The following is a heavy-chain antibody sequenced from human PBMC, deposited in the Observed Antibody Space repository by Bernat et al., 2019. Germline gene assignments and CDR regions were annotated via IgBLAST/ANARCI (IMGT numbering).Heavy chain of an antibody. CDR2: ISSSGSSI. D-gene: IGHD4-17*01. Sequence: EVQLVESGGGLVQPGGSLRLSCAASGFTFSTYEMIWVRQAPGKGLEWVSYISSSGSSIYYAASVKGRFTISRDNAKNSLYLQMTSLRAEDTAVYYCATLYGDFLPYWGQGTLVTVSS. CDR3: ATLYGDFLPY. J-gene: IGHJ4*02. CDR1: GFTFSTYE. V-gene: IGHV3-48*03.